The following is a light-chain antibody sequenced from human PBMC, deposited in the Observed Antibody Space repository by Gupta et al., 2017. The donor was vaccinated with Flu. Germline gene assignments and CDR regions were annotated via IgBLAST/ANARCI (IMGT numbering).Light chain of an antibody. CDR2: TTS. J-gene: IGKJ2*01. Sequence: DIQMTQSPSSLSASVGDRVSITCRATQSINSYLNWYQQKPGEVPKLLIYTTSSLHSGVPSRFSDSGSGTHFTLTISNLQPEDVATYYCQQSDNSPQTFGQGTNLEIK. CDR3: QQSDNSPQT. V-gene: IGKV1-39*01. CDR1: QSINSY.